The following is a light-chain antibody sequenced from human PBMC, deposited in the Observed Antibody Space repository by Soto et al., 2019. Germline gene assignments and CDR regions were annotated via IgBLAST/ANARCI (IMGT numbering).Light chain of an antibody. CDR2: VTS. J-gene: IGKJ5*01. CDR1: QGLSVS. CDR3: QQGHNWPLT. V-gene: IGKV1-12*01. Sequence: DIQMTQSPSSVSASVGDRVTITCRATQGLSVSLAWYQQKPGKAPKLLISVTSRLQSGVTSRFSGSASGTEFTLTIDSLQPEDLATYYCQQGHNWPLTFGQGTRLEIK.